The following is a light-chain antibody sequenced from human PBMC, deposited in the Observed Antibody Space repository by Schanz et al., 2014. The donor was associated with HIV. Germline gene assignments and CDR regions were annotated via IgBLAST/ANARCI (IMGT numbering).Light chain of an antibody. CDR1: TSNIANNF. Sequence: QSVLTQPPSVSAAPGQKVTISCSGSTSNIANNFVSWYQQLPGTAPKLLIYDNYKRPSEIPDRFSGSKSGTSATLGIIGLQTGDEADYYCGTWDSTLSAVVFGGGTKLTVL. V-gene: IGLV1-51*01. CDR3: GTWDSTLSAVV. CDR2: DNY. J-gene: IGLJ2*01.